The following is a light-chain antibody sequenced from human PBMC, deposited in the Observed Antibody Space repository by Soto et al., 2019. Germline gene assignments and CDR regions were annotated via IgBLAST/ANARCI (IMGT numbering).Light chain of an antibody. CDR3: QQSYSTPLT. CDR1: PTLVTY. J-gene: IGKJ5*01. V-gene: IGKV1-39*01. CDR2: SAS. Sequence: DIQVTQSPPSLSAAVGDRVTISCRASPTLVTYLNWYQHKQGKAPKLLVYSASTSQSGVPSSFRGSGSGTDFTLTISRLQPDDFSTDHCQQSYSTPLTVGQGTRLQIK.